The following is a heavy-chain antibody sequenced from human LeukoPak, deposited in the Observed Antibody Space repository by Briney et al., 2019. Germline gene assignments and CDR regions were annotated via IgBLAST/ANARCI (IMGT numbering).Heavy chain of an antibody. J-gene: IGHJ4*02. V-gene: IGHV4-39*07. CDR2: IFYSGST. CDR3: ARDIYCGSTSCPFDY. CDR1: GGSISGSSYY. D-gene: IGHD2-2*01. Sequence: LETLSLTCTVSGGSISGSSYYWGWIRQPPGKGLEWIGNIFYSGSTYYNPSLKSRVTISVDTSKNQFSLKLSSVAAADTAVYYCARDIYCGSTSCPFDYWGQGTLVTVSS.